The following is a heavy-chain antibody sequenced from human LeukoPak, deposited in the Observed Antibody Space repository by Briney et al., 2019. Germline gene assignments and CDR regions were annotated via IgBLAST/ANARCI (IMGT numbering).Heavy chain of an antibody. Sequence: GGSLRLSCVASGFTFNTYAIHWVRQAPGKGLEWVAVVSKDGNTKYYADSVKGQFTISRDNSKNTLYLQMNSLRAEDTSVYYCARGIQPPKYYGSGSDTFDIWGQGTMVTVSS. V-gene: IGHV3-30*04. J-gene: IGHJ3*02. CDR1: GFTFNTYA. D-gene: IGHD3-10*01. CDR3: ARGIQPPKYYGSGSDTFDI. CDR2: VSKDGNTK.